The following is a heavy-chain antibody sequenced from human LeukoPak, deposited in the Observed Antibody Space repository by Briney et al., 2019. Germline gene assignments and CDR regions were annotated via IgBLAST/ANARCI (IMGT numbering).Heavy chain of an antibody. J-gene: IGHJ4*02. CDR2: ITDSGNSS. D-gene: IGHD2-8*02. CDR1: GFTFSSPA. V-gene: IGHV3-23*01. CDR3: VRGGVFVDY. Sequence: PGGSLRLSCTASGFTFSSPAMTWVRQAPGKGLECVSSITDSGNSSYYADSVKGRFTISRDNSKNTLYLQMNSLRAEDTAVYYCVRGGVFVDYWGQGTLVTVSS.